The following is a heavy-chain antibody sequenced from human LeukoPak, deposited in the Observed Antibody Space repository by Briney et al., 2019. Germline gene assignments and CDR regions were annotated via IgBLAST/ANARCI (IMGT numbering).Heavy chain of an antibody. CDR1: GDSISSYY. Sequence: SETPSLTCSVSGDSISSYYWSWIRQPPGKGLEWIGYIYYSGSTNYNPSLKSRVTISVDTSKNQFSLRLSSVTPADTAVYCCVRVNWHYFDYWGQGTLVTVSS. CDR2: IYYSGST. V-gene: IGHV4-59*01. J-gene: IGHJ4*02. CDR3: VRVNWHYFDY. D-gene: IGHD1-20*01.